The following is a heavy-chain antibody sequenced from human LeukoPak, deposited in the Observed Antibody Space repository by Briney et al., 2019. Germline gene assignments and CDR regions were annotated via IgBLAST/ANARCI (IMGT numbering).Heavy chain of an antibody. D-gene: IGHD1-26*01. CDR2: FYTSGST. V-gene: IGHV4-4*07. J-gene: IGHJ1*01. CDR1: GGSISIYY. CDR3: ARATQYSGNFRGPEYFQH. Sequence: SETLSLTCTVPGGSISIYYWSWFRQPAGKELGWIGRFYTSGSTNYNPSLNSRVTMSVDTSKNQFSLKLSSVTAADTAVYYCARATQYSGNFRGPEYFQHWGQGTLVTVSS.